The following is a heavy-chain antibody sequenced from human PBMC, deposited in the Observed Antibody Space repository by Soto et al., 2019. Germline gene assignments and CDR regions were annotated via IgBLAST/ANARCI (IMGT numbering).Heavy chain of an antibody. CDR2: INPDGSTT. D-gene: IGHD4-4*01. Sequence: GGSLRLSCAASGFTFSSYWMHWVRQAPGEGLMWVSRINPDGSTTSYADSVKGRFTISRDNAKNTLYLQMNSLRVEDTAVYYCARVPTTVTTTGMDVWGQRTTVTVSS. CDR3: ARVPTTVTTTGMDV. CDR1: GFTFSSYW. V-gene: IGHV3-74*01. J-gene: IGHJ6*02.